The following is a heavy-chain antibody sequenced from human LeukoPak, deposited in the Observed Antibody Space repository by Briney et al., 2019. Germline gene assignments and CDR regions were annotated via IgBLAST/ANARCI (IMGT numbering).Heavy chain of an antibody. CDR1: GFTFSSYG. D-gene: IGHD2-2*01. CDR2: ISYDGSNK. CDR3: AKEKVVVPAAINYYGMDV. J-gene: IGHJ6*02. Sequence: GGSLRLSCAASGFTFSSYGMHWARQAPGKGLEWVAVISYDGSNKYYADSVKGRFTISRDNSKNTLYLQMNSLRAEDTAVYYCAKEKVVVPAAINYYGMDVWGQGTTVTVSS. V-gene: IGHV3-30*18.